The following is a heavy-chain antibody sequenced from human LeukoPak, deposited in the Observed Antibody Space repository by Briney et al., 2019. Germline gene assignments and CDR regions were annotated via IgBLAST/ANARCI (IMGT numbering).Heavy chain of an antibody. Sequence: GGSLRLSCAASGFTFSRYAMSWVRQAPGKGLEWVSAISGSGGSTFYADSVKGRFTISRDNSKNTLYLQTNSLRAEDTAVYYCAKEREWGIQLSYYYMDVWGKGTTVTVSS. V-gene: IGHV3-23*01. CDR2: ISGSGGST. D-gene: IGHD5-18*01. J-gene: IGHJ6*03. CDR3: AKEREWGIQLSYYYMDV. CDR1: GFTFSRYA.